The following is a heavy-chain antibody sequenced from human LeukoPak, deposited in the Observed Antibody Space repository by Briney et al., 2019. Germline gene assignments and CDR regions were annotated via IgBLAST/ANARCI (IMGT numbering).Heavy chain of an antibody. Sequence: PSETLSLTCTVSGGSISSYYRSWIRQPPGKGLEWIGYIYYSGSTNYNPSLKSRVTISVDTSKNQFSLKLSSVTAADTAVYYCARVSFTMIVVVTPNWFDPWGQGTLVTVSS. V-gene: IGHV4-59*12. CDR3: ARVSFTMIVVVTPNWFDP. J-gene: IGHJ5*02. D-gene: IGHD3-22*01. CDR2: IYYSGST. CDR1: GGSISSYY.